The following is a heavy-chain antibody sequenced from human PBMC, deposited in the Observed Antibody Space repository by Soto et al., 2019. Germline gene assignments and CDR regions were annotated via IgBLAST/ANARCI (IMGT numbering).Heavy chain of an antibody. V-gene: IGHV3-48*02. D-gene: IGHD6-19*01. CDR1: GFTFSIYS. CDR3: ARSVEGHSHY. Sequence: EVQLVESGGGLVQPGGSLRLSCAASGFTFSIYSMNWVRQAPGKGLEWVSYITSDRKTIHYADSVKGRFTIFRDSAKNSLYLQMNSLRDEDTAVYYCARSVEGHSHYWGQGTLVTVSS. J-gene: IGHJ4*02. CDR2: ITSDRKTI.